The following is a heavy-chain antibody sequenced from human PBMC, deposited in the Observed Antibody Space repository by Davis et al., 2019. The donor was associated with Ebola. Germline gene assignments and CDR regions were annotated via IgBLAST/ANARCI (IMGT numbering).Heavy chain of an antibody. CDR2: ISSSGSTI. J-gene: IGHJ4*02. CDR3: ASGGYSSGWYQPSFDY. CDR1: GFTFSSYE. V-gene: IGHV3-48*03. D-gene: IGHD6-19*01. Sequence: GESLKISCAASGFTFSSYEMNWVRQAPGKGLEWVSYISSSGSTIYYADSVKGRFTTSRDNAKNSLYLQMNSLRAEDTAVYYCASGGYSSGWYQPSFDYWGQGTLVTVSS.